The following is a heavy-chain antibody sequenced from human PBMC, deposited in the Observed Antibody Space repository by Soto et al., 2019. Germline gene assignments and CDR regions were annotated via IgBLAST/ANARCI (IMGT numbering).Heavy chain of an antibody. J-gene: IGHJ6*02. CDR3: ARSQITMVRGVTGMDV. D-gene: IGHD3-10*01. Sequence: GASVKVSCKASGYTFTSSYMHWVRQAPGRGLEWMGIINPSGCSTNYAQKFQGRVTMTRDTSTSTVYMEVSSLRSEDTAVYYCARSQITMVRGVTGMDVWGQGTTVTVSS. V-gene: IGHV1-46*01. CDR2: INPSGCST. CDR1: GYTFTSSY.